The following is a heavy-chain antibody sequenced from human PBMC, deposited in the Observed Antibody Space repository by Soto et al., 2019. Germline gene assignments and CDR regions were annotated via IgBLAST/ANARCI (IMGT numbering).Heavy chain of an antibody. CDR1: GHTFSYYD. CDR3: ASSGGVRSRFPAV. Sequence: QVQLVQSGAEVKKPGASVKVSCKASGHTFSYYDINWVRQATGQGLEWMGWMNPSSANTGYAQKFQGRVSMTMNTSINTMYMELSSLRSEDTAVYYCASSGGVRSRFPAVWGQGTTVTVSS. V-gene: IGHV1-8*01. D-gene: IGHD1-26*01. CDR2: MNPSSANT. J-gene: IGHJ6*01.